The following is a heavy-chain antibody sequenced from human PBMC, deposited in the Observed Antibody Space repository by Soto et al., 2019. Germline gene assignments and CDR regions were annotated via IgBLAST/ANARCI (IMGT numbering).Heavy chain of an antibody. J-gene: IGHJ6*02. CDR2: ISSSSSYM. CDR1: GFTFSSYS. Sequence: KSGGSLRLSCAASGFTFSSYSMNWVRQAPGKGLEWVSSISSSSSYMYYADSVKGRFTISRDNAKNSLYLQMNSLRAEDTAVYYCARDIVVVPAAIRVIKSGMDVWGQGTTVTVSS. CDR3: ARDIVVVPAAIRVIKSGMDV. V-gene: IGHV3-21*01. D-gene: IGHD2-2*01.